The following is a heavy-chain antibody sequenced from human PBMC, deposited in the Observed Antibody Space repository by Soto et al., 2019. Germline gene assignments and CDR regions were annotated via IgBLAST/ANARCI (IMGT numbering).Heavy chain of an antibody. J-gene: IGHJ6*03. V-gene: IGHV1-18*01. CDR3: ARVPNWNWNYYYYYYMDV. D-gene: IGHD1-1*01. CDR1: GYTFTSYG. Sequence: QVQLVQSGAEVKKPGASVKVSCKASGYTFTSYGISWVRQAPGQGLEWMGWISAYNGNTNYAQKLQGRVTMTTDTSTSTAYMELRSLRSDDTAVYYFARVPNWNWNYYYYYYMDVWGKGTTVTVSS. CDR2: ISAYNGNT.